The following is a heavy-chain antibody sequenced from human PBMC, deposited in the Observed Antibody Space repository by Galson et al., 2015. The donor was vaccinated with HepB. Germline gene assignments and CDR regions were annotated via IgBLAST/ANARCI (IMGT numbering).Heavy chain of an antibody. V-gene: IGHV3-11*06. CDR3: ARSPRPTYYYDSSYFDY. CDR2: ITRISSYT. Sequence: SLRLSCAASGFTFTDYYMSWLRQAPGKGLEWVSYITRISSYTNYADSVKGRFTISRDNAKNSLYLQMNSLRAEDTAVYYCARSPRPTYYYDSSYFDYWGQGTLVTVSS. D-gene: IGHD3-22*01. CDR1: GFTFTDYY. J-gene: IGHJ4*02.